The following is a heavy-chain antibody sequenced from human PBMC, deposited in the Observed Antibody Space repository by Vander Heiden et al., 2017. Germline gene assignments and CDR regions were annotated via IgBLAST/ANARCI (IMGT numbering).Heavy chain of an antibody. V-gene: IGHV3-33*01. CDR2: LWSDGSSQ. Sequence: QVQLVEYGGGVVQPGRSLRLSGAASGFNVRNYGIHWVRQAPGKGLECVAGLWSDGSSQFYAESVRGRFTVSRDNPKNTAFLQMNSLRGEDTAVYYCASATVAGIDYWGQGTLVAVSS. CDR3: ASATVAGIDY. J-gene: IGHJ4*02. CDR1: GFNVRNYG. D-gene: IGHD6-19*01.